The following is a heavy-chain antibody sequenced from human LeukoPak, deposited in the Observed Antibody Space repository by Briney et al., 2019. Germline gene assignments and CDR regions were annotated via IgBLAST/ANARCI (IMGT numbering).Heavy chain of an antibody. CDR1: GFTFSSYS. CDR3: ASKRGIYGMDV. V-gene: IGHV3-21*01. CDR2: ISSSSSYI. Sequence: GGSLRLSCAASGFTFSSYSMNWVRQAPGKGLEWVSSISSSSSYIYYADSVKGRFTISRDNAKNSLYLQMNSLKAEDTAVYYCASKRGIYGMDVWGQGTTVTVSS. J-gene: IGHJ6*02. D-gene: IGHD6-13*01.